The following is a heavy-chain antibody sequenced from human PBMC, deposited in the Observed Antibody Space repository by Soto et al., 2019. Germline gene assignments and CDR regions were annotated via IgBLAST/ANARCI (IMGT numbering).Heavy chain of an antibody. J-gene: IGHJ4*02. Sequence: SVKVSCKASGGTFSSYTISWVRQAPGQGLEWMGRIIPILGIANYAQKFQGWVTMTRDTSISTAYMELGRLRSDDTAVYYCARGRTDFDYWGQGTLVTVSS. CDR3: ARGRTDFDY. V-gene: IGHV1-69*02. CDR1: GGTFSSYT. CDR2: IIPILGIA.